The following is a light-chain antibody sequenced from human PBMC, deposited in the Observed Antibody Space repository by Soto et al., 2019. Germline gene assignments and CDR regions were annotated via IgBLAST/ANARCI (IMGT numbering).Light chain of an antibody. J-gene: IGKJ1*01. CDR3: HQYGSSPPT. V-gene: IGKV3-20*01. CDR2: GAS. Sequence: EIVMTQSPATLSVSPGERATLSCRASQSVSSSYLAWYQQKPGQAPRLLMSGASNRATGIPDGFTGSGSGTDFTLTISRLEPEDFAVYYCHQYGSSPPTFGQGTKVDI. CDR1: QSVSSSY.